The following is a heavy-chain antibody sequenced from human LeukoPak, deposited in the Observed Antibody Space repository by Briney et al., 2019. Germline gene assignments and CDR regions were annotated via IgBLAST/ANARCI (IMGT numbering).Heavy chain of an antibody. CDR1: GFTFSNYW. J-gene: IGHJ4*02. V-gene: IGHV3-74*01. CDR3: ASLYLDN. CDR2: INSEGTST. Sequence: PGGSLRLSCAASGFTFSNYWMHWVRQAPGKGLMWVSNINSEGTSTNYADSVRGRFTVSRDNAKNTLSLQMHSLRAEDTAVYYCASLYLDNWGQGTLVTVSS.